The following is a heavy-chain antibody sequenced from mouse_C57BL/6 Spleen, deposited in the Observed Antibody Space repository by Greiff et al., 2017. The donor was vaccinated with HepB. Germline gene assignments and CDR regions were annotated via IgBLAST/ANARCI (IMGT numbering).Heavy chain of an antibody. Sequence: VQLQQSGPELVKPGASVKISCKASGYTFTDYYMNWVKQSHGKSLEWIGDINPNNGGTSYNQKFKGKATLTVDKSSSTAYMELRSLTSEDSAVYYCARITTVGWYFDVWGTGTTVTVSS. D-gene: IGHD1-1*01. V-gene: IGHV1-26*01. J-gene: IGHJ1*03. CDR1: GYTFTDYY. CDR3: ARITTVGWYFDV. CDR2: INPNNGGT.